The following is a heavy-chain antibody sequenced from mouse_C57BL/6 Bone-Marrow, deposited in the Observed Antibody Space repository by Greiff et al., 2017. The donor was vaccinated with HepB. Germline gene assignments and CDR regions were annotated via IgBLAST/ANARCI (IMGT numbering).Heavy chain of an antibody. V-gene: IGHV5-4*01. CDR2: ISDGGSYT. Sequence: EVQRVESGGGLVKPGGSLKLSCAASGFTFSSYAMSWVRQTPEKRLEWVATISDGGSYTYYPDNVKGRFTISRDNAKNNLYLQMSHLKSDDTAMYYCALDHGGFAYWGQGTLVTVSA. CDR3: ALDHGGFAY. J-gene: IGHJ3*01. CDR1: GFTFSSYA.